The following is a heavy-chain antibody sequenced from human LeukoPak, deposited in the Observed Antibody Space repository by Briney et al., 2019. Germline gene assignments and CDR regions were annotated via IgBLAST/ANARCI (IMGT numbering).Heavy chain of an antibody. V-gene: IGHV3-7*01. CDR3: ARVGSTTMVVAGYAFDI. CDR2: IKEDGSEG. CDR1: GFTFSSYW. J-gene: IGHJ3*02. Sequence: GGSLRLSCAASGFTFSSYWMSWVRQAPGKGLEWVANIKEDGSEGYYVDSVKGRFTIPRDNAKNSLYLQMNSLRAEDTAVYYCARVGSTTMVVAGYAFDIWGQGTMVTVSS. D-gene: IGHD3-22*01.